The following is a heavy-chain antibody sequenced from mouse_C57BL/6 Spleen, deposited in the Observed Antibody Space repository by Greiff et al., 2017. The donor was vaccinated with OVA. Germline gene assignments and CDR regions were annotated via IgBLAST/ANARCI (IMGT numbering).Heavy chain of an antibody. V-gene: IGHV1-53*01. J-gene: IGHJ2*01. CDR2: INPSNGGT. D-gene: IGHD1-1*01. Sequence: QVQLKQPGTELVKPGASVKLSCKASGYTFTSYWMHWVKQRPGQGLEWIGNINPSNGGTNYNEKFKSKATLTVDKSSSTAYMQLSSLTSEDSAVYYCARSGGSSSIYYFDYWGQGTTLTVSS. CDR1: GYTFTSYW. CDR3: ARSGGSSSIYYFDY.